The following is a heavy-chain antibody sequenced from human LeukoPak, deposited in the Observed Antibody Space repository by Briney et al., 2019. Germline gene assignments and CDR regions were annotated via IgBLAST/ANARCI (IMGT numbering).Heavy chain of an antibody. Sequence: SETLSLTCAVYGGSFSGYYWSWIPQPPGKGLEWIGEINHSGSTNYNPSLKSRVTISVDTSKNQFSLKLSSVTAADTAVYYCASTSPYYYGSGSYSDWGQGTLVTVSS. D-gene: IGHD3-10*01. CDR1: GGSFSGYY. J-gene: IGHJ4*02. CDR3: ASTSPYYYGSGSYSD. CDR2: INHSGST. V-gene: IGHV4-34*01.